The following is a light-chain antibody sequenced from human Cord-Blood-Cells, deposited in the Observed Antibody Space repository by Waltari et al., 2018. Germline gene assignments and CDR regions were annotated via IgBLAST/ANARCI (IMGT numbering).Light chain of an antibody. CDR1: QDISNY. V-gene: IGKV1-33*01. Sequence: DIQMTQSPSSLSASVGDRVTITCQASQDISNYLNWYQQKPGKAPKLLIYDASNLETGVPSRFSGSGSGPDFTFTISSLQPEDIATYYCQQYDNLPLGFGPGTKVDIK. J-gene: IGKJ3*01. CDR2: DAS. CDR3: QQYDNLPLG.